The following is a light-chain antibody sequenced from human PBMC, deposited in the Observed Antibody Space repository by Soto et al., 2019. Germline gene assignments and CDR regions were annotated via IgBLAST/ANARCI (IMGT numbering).Light chain of an antibody. J-gene: IGKJ2*01. V-gene: IGKV4-1*01. CDR1: RSVLHSSNNQNY. CDR3: QQYYSAPYT. Sequence: DIVMTQSPDSLAVSLGERATINCKSSRSVLHSSNNQNYLAWYQQKPRQSPKLLIYWASTRESGVPDRFSGSGSGTDFTLTINDLQAEDVEVYYCQQYYSAPYTFGQGSQVEIK. CDR2: WAS.